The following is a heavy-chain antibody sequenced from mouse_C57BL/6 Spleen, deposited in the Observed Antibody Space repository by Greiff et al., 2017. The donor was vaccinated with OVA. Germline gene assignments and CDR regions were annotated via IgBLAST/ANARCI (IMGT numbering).Heavy chain of an antibody. CDR2: IDPETGGT. J-gene: IGHJ4*01. CDR1: GYTFTDYE. Sequence: QVQLKQSGAELVRPGASVTLSCKASGYTFTDYEMHWVKQTPVHGLEWIGAIDPETGGTAYNQKFKGKAILTADKSSSTAYMELRSLTSEDSAVYYCALIYYDYDGYAMDYWGQGTSVTVSS. V-gene: IGHV1-15*01. D-gene: IGHD2-4*01. CDR3: ALIYYDYDGYAMDY.